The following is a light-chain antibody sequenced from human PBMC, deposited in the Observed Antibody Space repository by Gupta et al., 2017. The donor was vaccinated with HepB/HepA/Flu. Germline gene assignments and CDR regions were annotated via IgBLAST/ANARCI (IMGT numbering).Light chain of an antibody. CDR2: GAS. V-gene: IGKV3-20*01. Sequence: EIVLTQSPGTLSLSPGERATLSCRASQSISSSYLAWYQQKPGQAPRLLIYGASSRASGLPDRFSGSGSATYFTLTISILDPEDFVVYYCQQDGSSPGTFGQGTKVETK. J-gene: IGKJ1*01. CDR1: QSISSSY. CDR3: QQDGSSPGT.